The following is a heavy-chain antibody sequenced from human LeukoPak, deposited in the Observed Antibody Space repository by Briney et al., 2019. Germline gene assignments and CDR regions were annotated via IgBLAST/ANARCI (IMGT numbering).Heavy chain of an antibody. J-gene: IGHJ5*02. Sequence: GGSLRLSCAASGFTFSSYGMHWVRQAPGKGLEWVANIKQDGSEKYYVDSVKGRFTISRDNAKNSLYLQMNSLRAEDTAVYYCARDSAGTFWFDPWGQGTLVTVSS. V-gene: IGHV3-7*01. CDR2: IKQDGSEK. CDR3: ARDSAGTFWFDP. CDR1: GFTFSSYG. D-gene: IGHD6-13*01.